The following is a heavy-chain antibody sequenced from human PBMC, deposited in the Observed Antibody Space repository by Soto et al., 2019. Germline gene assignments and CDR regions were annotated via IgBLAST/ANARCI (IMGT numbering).Heavy chain of an antibody. CDR1: GFTFGYFS. CDR3: TREIPYFDS. Sequence: PGGSLRLSCATSGFTFGYFSISWVRQAPGRGLEWVGFIRSKDYGGTTEYAASVKGRFAISRDDSTGIAYLQMNSLKVEDTAVYCCTREIPYFDSWGQGTLVTVSS. CDR2: IRSKDYGGTT. V-gene: IGHV3-49*02. J-gene: IGHJ4*02.